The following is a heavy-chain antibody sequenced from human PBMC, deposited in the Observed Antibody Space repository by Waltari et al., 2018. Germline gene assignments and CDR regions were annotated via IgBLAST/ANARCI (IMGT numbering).Heavy chain of an antibody. CDR1: GGSISSSSYY. CDR3: AAPLAAASGSWFDP. Sequence: QLQLQESGPGLVKPSETLSLTCTVSGGSISSSSYYWGWIRQPPGKGLEWIGSIYYSGSTYYNPSLESRVTISLDTSKKQFSLRLTSVTAADTAVYYCAAPLAAASGSWFDPWGQGTLVTVSS. CDR2: IYYSGST. J-gene: IGHJ5*02. V-gene: IGHV4-39*01. D-gene: IGHD1-26*01.